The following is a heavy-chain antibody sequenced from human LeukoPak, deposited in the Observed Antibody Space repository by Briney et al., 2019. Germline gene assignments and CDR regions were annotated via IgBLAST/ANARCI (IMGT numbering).Heavy chain of an antibody. CDR2: ISSSSNTI. Sequence: GSLRLSCAASGFTFSSYSMNWVRQAPGKGLEWISYISSSSNTIYYADSVKGRFTISRDNSKNTLYLQMNSLRTEDTAVYYCSGIAVAGIYWGQGTLVTVSS. V-gene: IGHV3-48*04. CDR3: SGIAVAGIY. D-gene: IGHD6-19*01. J-gene: IGHJ4*02. CDR1: GFTFSSYS.